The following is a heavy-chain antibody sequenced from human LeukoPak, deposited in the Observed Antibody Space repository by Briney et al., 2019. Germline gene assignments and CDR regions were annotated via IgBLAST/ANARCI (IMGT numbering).Heavy chain of an antibody. Sequence: GGSLRLSCAASGFTFSSDAMSCVRPAPGKGLEWVSAISGSGGSTYYADSVKGRFTISRDNSQNTLYLQMNSLRCEDTAVYYCAKQRTYKNGYYDYWGQGTLVTVSS. CDR3: AKQRTYKNGYYDY. D-gene: IGHD3-22*01. J-gene: IGHJ4*02. CDR1: GFTFSSDA. V-gene: IGHV3-23*01. CDR2: ISGSGGST.